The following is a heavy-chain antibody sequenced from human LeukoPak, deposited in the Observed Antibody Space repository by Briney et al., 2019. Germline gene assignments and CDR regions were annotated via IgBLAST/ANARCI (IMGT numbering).Heavy chain of an antibody. CDR2: IKQDGSEK. Sequence: GGSLRLSCAASGFTFSNYWMSWVRQAPGKGLEWVANIKQDGSEKYYVDSVKGRFTISRDNAKKSLDLQMNSLRAEDTAVYYCARSAVTGPGWIDSWGQGTLVTVSS. CDR3: ARSAVTGPGWIDS. CDR1: GFTFSNYW. D-gene: IGHD6-19*01. V-gene: IGHV3-7*05. J-gene: IGHJ5*01.